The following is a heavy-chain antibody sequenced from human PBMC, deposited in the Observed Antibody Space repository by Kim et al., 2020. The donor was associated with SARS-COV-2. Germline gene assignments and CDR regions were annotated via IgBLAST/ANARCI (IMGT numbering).Heavy chain of an antibody. CDR2: IRSKANSYAT. D-gene: IGHD3-10*02. J-gene: IGHJ6*02. V-gene: IGHV3-73*01. Sequence: GGSLRLSCAASGFTFSGSAMHWVRQASGKGLEWVGRIRSKANSYATAYAASVKGRFTISRDDSKNTAYQQMNSLKTEDTAVYYCTMFGELWLGYYYYYGMDVWGQGTTVTVSS. CDR3: TMFGELWLGYYYYYGMDV. CDR1: GFTFSGSA.